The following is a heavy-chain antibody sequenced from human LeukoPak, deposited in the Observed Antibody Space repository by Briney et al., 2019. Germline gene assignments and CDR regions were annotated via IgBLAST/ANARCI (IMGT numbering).Heavy chain of an antibody. CDR3: ARDASGSGSYYNALRD. Sequence: PGGSLRLSCAAPGFTFSSYGMHWVRQAPGKGLEWVAVIWYDGSNKYYADTVKGRFTISRDNSKNTLYLQMNSLRAEDTAVYYCARDASGSGSYYNALRDWGQGTLVTVSS. CDR1: GFTFSSYG. J-gene: IGHJ4*02. D-gene: IGHD3-10*01. V-gene: IGHV3-33*01. CDR2: IWYDGSNK.